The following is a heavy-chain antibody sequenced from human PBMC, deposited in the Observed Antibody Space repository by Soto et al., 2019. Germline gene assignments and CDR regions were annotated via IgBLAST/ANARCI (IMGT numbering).Heavy chain of an antibody. Sequence: QVQLVESGGGLVKPGGSLRLSCAASGFIFSDYYMTWIRQAPGKGLEWLSCSSNRDRSTYYADSVKDRFIVSKDNAKNIVYLQMNSLRAEDTAVYFCARAWKIEKFGVISMSKGLDVWGQGTPVTVSS. CDR2: SSNRDRST. J-gene: IGHJ6*02. CDR3: ARAWKIEKFGVISMSKGLDV. V-gene: IGHV3-11*01. CDR1: GFIFSDYY. D-gene: IGHD3-3*01.